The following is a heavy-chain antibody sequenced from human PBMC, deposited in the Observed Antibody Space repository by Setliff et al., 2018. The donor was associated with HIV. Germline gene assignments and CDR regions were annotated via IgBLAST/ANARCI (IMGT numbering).Heavy chain of an antibody. V-gene: IGHV3-30*02. CDR1: GFTATDAW. D-gene: IGHD2-15*01. CDR2: IRHDGINE. J-gene: IGHJ4*02. Sequence: PGGSLRLSCAVSGFTATDAWMAWARQAPGKGLEWVTFIRHDGINEDYRDSVKGRFSVSRDNSKNTVFLQMNSLRVEDTALYYCARGVPGICSGGTCYLEYWGQGALVTVSS. CDR3: ARGVPGICSGGTCYLEY.